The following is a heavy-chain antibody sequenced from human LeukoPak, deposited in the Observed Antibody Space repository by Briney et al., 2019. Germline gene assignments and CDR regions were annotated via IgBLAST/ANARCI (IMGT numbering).Heavy chain of an antibody. CDR1: GFTFTDHA. Sequence: PGGSLRLSCAASGFTFTDHAMSWVRQAPGKGLEWVSTISGIGGSTYYADSVKGRFTISRDNAKNTLHLQMNSLRAEDTAVYYCAKVGAWRYCSGGSCYVFDYWGQGTLVTVSS. CDR3: AKVGAWRYCSGGSCYVFDY. CDR2: ISGIGGST. J-gene: IGHJ4*02. D-gene: IGHD2-15*01. V-gene: IGHV3-23*01.